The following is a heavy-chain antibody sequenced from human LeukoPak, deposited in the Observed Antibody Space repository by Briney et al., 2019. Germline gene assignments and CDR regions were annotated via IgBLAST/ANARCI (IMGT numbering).Heavy chain of an antibody. CDR2: INTSGYST. CDR1: GYTFTSYD. J-gene: IGHJ3*02. Sequence: ASVKVSCKASGYTFTSYDMHWVRQAPGLGREWMGIINTSGYSTSYAQKFQGGGTMTMYMSTSTVYMELSRLRSEDTAVYYCARTPIVVVTAVFEAGVDDAFDIWGQGTMVTVSS. CDR3: ARTPIVVVTAVFEAGVDDAFDI. D-gene: IGHD2-21*02. V-gene: IGHV1-46*01.